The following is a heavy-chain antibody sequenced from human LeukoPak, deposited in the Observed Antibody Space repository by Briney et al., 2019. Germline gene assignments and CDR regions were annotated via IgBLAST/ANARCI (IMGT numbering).Heavy chain of an antibody. V-gene: IGHV3-23*01. Sequence: PGGSLRLSCAASGFTFSSYAMSWVRQAPGKGLEWVSAISGSGGSTYYADSVKGRFTISRDNSKNTLYLRMNSLRAEDTAVYYCAKDVRIAVAGTARFYYYYYGMDVWGQGTTVTVSS. J-gene: IGHJ6*02. CDR1: GFTFSSYA. D-gene: IGHD6-19*01. CDR2: ISGSGGST. CDR3: AKDVRIAVAGTARFYYYYYGMDV.